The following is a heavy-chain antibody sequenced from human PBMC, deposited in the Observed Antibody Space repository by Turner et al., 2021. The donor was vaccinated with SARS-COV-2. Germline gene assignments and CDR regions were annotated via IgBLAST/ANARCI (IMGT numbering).Heavy chain of an antibody. V-gene: IGHV3-48*03. CDR2: MSPTGTTI. Sequence: EVHLVESGGGLVQPGGSLRLSCAASGPTFSNYDMTWVRQAQGKGLEWVSYMSPTGTTIYYADSVEGRFTISRDNAKNSLYLQMDSLRADDTALYYCVTKKFGTTYFQSWGQGTLVTVSS. CDR1: GPTFSNYD. J-gene: IGHJ4*02. CDR3: VTKKFGTTYFQS. D-gene: IGHD1-1*01.